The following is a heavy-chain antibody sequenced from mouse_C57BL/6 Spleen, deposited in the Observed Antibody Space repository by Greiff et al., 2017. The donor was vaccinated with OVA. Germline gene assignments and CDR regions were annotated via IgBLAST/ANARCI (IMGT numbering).Heavy chain of an antibody. J-gene: IGHJ1*03. D-gene: IGHD1-1*01. Sequence: QVQLKESDAELVKPGASVKISCKVSGYTFTDHTIHWMKQRPEQGLEWIGYIYPRDGSTKYNEKFKGKATLTADKSSSTAYMQLNSLTSEDSAVYFCARERGIYYGSSYVWYFDVWGTGTTVTVSS. CDR2: IYPRDGST. V-gene: IGHV1-78*01. CDR3: ARERGIYYGSSYVWYFDV. CDR1: GYTFTDHT.